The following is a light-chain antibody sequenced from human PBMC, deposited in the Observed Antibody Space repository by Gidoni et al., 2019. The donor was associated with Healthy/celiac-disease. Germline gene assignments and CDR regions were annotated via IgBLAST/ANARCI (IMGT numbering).Light chain of an antibody. Sequence: DIQLTQSPSFLSASVGDRVTIACWASQGIYSYLAWYQQKPGKAPKLLIYGASTLQSGVPSRFSGSGSGTEFTLTISSLQPEDFATYYWQQSNSYPRTFGPGTKVDIK. V-gene: IGKV1-9*01. J-gene: IGKJ3*01. CDR1: QGIYSY. CDR3: QQSNSYPRT. CDR2: GAS.